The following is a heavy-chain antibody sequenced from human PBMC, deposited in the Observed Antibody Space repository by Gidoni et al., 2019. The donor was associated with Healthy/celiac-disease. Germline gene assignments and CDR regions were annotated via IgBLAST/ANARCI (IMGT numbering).Heavy chain of an antibody. J-gene: IGHJ3*02. D-gene: IGHD2-15*01. Sequence: EVQLVESGGVLVKPGGSLRLSWAASGFTFSSCGMNWVRQAPGKGLEWVSSISSSSSYIYYADSVKGRFTISRDNAKNSLYLQMNSLRAEDTAVYYCARAYCSGGSCYLDAFDIWGQGTMVTVSS. CDR1: GFTFSSCG. CDR2: ISSSSSYI. CDR3: ARAYCSGGSCYLDAFDI. V-gene: IGHV3-21*01.